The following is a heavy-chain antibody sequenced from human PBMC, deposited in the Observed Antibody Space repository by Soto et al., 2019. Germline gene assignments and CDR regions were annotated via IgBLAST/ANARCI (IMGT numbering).Heavy chain of an antibody. CDR1: GGSFSGYY. CDR2: INHSGST. V-gene: IGHV4-34*01. Sequence: SETLSLTCAVYGGSFSGYYWSWIRQPPGKGLEWIGEINHSGSTNYNPSLKSRVTISVDTSKNQFSLKLSSVTAADTAVYYCARGHWVFDYWGQGTLVTVSS. J-gene: IGHJ4*02. D-gene: IGHD7-27*01. CDR3: ARGHWVFDY.